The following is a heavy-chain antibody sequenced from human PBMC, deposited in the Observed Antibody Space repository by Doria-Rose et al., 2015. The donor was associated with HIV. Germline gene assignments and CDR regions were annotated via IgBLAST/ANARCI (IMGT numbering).Heavy chain of an antibody. Sequence: TVSGGSISSYYWNWIRQPPGKGLEWIGYIYSSGSTHYNSSPKSRVTISIDTSKNQFSLKLSSVTAADTAVYYCARFRPSRGIYYSLDVWGKGTTVTVSS. CDR3: ARFRPSRGIYYSLDV. D-gene: IGHD3-10*01. J-gene: IGHJ6*03. V-gene: IGHV4-4*09. CDR2: IYSSGST. CDR1: GGSISSYY.